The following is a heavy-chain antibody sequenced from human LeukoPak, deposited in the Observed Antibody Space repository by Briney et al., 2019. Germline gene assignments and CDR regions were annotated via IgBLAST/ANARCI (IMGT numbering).Heavy chain of an antibody. D-gene: IGHD2-21*02. J-gene: IGHJ4*02. CDR2: INPDTGDK. Sequence: ASVKVSCKASGYTFTNYHINWVRQASGQGPEWMTWINPDTGDKGYARKFQDRVTITTDTSISTAYMELSSLSSEDTAVYFCARTTSMTASGYDYWGQGTLVTVSS. CDR3: ARTTSMTASGYDY. CDR1: GYTFTNYH. V-gene: IGHV1-8*03.